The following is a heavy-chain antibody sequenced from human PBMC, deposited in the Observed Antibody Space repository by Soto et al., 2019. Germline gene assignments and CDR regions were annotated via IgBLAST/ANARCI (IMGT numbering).Heavy chain of an antibody. CDR2: FDPEDGET. CDR3: ATRSAYPLFYDY. D-gene: IGHD2-2*02. J-gene: IGHJ4*02. CDR1: GYTLTELS. V-gene: IGHV1-24*01. Sequence: ASVKVSCKVSGYTLTELSMHWVRQAPGKGLEWMGGFDPEDGETIYAQKFQGRVTMTEDTSTDTAYMELSSLRSEDTAVYYCATRSAYPLFYDYWGQGTLVTVSS.